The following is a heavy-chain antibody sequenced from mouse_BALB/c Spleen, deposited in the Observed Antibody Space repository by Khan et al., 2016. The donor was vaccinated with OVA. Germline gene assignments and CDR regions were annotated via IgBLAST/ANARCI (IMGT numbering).Heavy chain of an antibody. Sequence: QIQLVQSGPDLKKPGETVKISCKASGYTFTNYGMNWVKQVPGKGLKWMGWINTYTGEPTYADDFKGRSAFSLETSASTAYLQINNLKNEDTATYDCARGGYNGTMDYWGQGTSVTVSS. CDR2: INTYTGEP. V-gene: IGHV9-3-1*01. CDR3: ARGGYNGTMDY. D-gene: IGHD2-14*01. J-gene: IGHJ4*01. CDR1: GYTFTNYG.